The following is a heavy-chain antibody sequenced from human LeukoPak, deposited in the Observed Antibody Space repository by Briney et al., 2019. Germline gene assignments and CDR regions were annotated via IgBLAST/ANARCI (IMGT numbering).Heavy chain of an antibody. D-gene: IGHD4-17*01. CDR2: FDPEDGET. Sequence: ASVKVSXKVSGYTLTELSMHWARQAPGKGLEWLGGFDPEDGETIYAQKFQGRVTMTEDTSTDTAYMELSSLRSEDTAVYYCATDTVTTRRWFDPWGQGTLVTVSS. CDR3: ATDTVTTRRWFDP. V-gene: IGHV1-24*01. CDR1: GYTLTELS. J-gene: IGHJ5*02.